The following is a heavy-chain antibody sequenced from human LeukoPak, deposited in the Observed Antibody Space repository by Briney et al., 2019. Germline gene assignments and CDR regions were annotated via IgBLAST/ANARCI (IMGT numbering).Heavy chain of an antibody. D-gene: IGHD2-15*01. V-gene: IGHV4-39*07. Sequence: SETLSLTCTVSGGSISSSYYYWSWIRQPPGKGLEWIGEINHSGSTNYNPSLKSRVTISVDTSKNQFSLKLSSVTAADTAVYYCARGGWYYFDYWGQGTLVTVSS. J-gene: IGHJ4*02. CDR1: GGSISSSYYY. CDR3: ARGGWYYFDY. CDR2: INHSGST.